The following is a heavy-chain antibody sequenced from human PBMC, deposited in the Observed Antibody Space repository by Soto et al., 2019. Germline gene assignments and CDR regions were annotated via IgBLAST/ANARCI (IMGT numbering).Heavy chain of an antibody. CDR1: GGSIIDSNYY. J-gene: IGHJ4*02. CDR3: AREYGGNSGTFDY. Sequence: SETLSLTCSVSGGSIIDSNYYWAWIRQPPGKGLEWIGSIYHSGKSYYTPSLKSRVTVSVDTSRNQFSLKLSSVTAADTAVYYCAREYGGNSGTFDYWGQGTLVTVSS. CDR2: IYHSGKS. D-gene: IGHD2-21*02. V-gene: IGHV4-39*02.